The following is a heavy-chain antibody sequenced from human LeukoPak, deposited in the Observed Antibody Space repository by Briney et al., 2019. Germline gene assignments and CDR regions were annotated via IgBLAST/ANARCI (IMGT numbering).Heavy chain of an antibody. Sequence: PGGSLRLSCAASGFTFSSYAMSWVRQAPGKGLEWVSAISGSGGSTYYADSVKGRFTISRDNSKNTLYLQMNSLRAEDTAVYYCAKVNTIFGVALRGFDYWGQGTLVTVSS. CDR2: ISGSGGST. V-gene: IGHV3-23*01. CDR3: AKVNTIFGVALRGFDY. D-gene: IGHD3-3*01. CDR1: GFTFSSYA. J-gene: IGHJ4*02.